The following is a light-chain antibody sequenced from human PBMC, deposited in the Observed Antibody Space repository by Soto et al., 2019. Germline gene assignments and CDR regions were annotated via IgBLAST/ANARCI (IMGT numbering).Light chain of an antibody. CDR1: QSLLHSNGYNY. V-gene: IGKV2-28*01. CDR2: LGS. Sequence: DIVMTQSPLSLPVTPGEPASISCRSSQSLLHSNGYNYLDWYLQKPGQSPQLLIYLGSNRASGVPDRFSGSGSGTDCTLKSSRVEAEDVGVYYCMQALQTPYTFGQGTQLEIK. CDR3: MQALQTPYT. J-gene: IGKJ2*01.